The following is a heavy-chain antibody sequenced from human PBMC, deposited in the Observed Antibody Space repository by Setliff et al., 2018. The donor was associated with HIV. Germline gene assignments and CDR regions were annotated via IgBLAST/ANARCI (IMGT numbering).Heavy chain of an antibody. CDR1: GYTFTNYV. Sequence: RASVKVSCKTAGYTFTNYVVHWVRQAPGQGLEWMAWINPGTDNTGFSKMFQGRVTGSSDTSASTAYMELSSLSSEDTAFYYCARESPDEYFYDYWGQGTLVTVSS. D-gene: IGHD3-9*01. CDR3: ARESPDEYFYDY. J-gene: IGHJ4*02. CDR2: INPGTDNT. V-gene: IGHV1-3*01.